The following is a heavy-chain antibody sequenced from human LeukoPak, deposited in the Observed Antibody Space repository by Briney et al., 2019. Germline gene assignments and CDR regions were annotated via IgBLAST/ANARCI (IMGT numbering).Heavy chain of an antibody. CDR1: GFTVDSNY. V-gene: IGHV3-53*01. CDR3: ARGDDSGYYDYFDY. CDR2: IYTGGNT. J-gene: IGHJ4*02. Sequence: GGSLRLSCAASGFTVDSNYLSWVRQAPGKRLEWVSTIYTGGNTYYAASVKGRFTISRDFSKNTVFLHMNSLRAEDTAMYYCARGDDSGYYDYFDYWGQGALVTVSS. D-gene: IGHD3-22*01.